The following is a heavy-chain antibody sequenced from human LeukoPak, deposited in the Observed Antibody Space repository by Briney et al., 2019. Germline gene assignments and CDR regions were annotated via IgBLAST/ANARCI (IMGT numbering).Heavy chain of an antibody. CDR1: GGSFSGYY. CDR2: INHSGST. V-gene: IGHV4-34*01. Sequence: SETLSLTCAVYGGSFSGYYWSWNRQPPGKGLEWIGEINHSGSTNYNPSLKSRVTISVDTSKNQFSLKLSSVTAADTAVYYCAREEALNVWGKGTTVTVSS. J-gene: IGHJ6*04. CDR3: AREEALNV.